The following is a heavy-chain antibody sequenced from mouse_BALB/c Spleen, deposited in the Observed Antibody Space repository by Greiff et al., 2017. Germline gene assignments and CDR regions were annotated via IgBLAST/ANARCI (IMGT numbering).Heavy chain of an antibody. CDR1: GYSFTGYF. Sequence: EVQLQQSGPELVKPGASVKISCKASGYSFTGYFMNWVMQSHGKSLEWIGRINPYNGDTFYNQKFKGKATLTVDKSSSTAHMELRSLASEDSAVYYCAREGYDYYYFDYWGQGTTLTVSS. V-gene: IGHV1-20*02. CDR3: AREGYDYYYFDY. CDR2: INPYNGDT. J-gene: IGHJ2*01. D-gene: IGHD2-4*01.